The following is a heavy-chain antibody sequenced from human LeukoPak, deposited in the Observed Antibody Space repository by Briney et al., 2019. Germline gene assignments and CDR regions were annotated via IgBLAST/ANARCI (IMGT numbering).Heavy chain of an antibody. CDR1: GYSFTSYW. V-gene: IGHV5-51*01. J-gene: IGHJ4*02. CDR2: IYPGDSDT. D-gene: IGHD6-6*01. CDR3: ARSSSGRLYSSSSDY. Sequence: GESLKISCKGSGYSFTSYWIGWVRQMPGKGLEWMGIIYPGDSDTRYSPSFQGQVTISADKSINTAYLQWSSLKASDTAMYYCARSSSGRLYSSSSDYWGQGTLVTVSS.